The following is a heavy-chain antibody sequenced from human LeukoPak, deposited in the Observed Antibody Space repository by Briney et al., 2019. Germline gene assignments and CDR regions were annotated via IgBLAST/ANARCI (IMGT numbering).Heavy chain of an antibody. Sequence: GASVKVSCKASGYTFTDYYMHWVRQAPGQGFEWMGWINPSDGDTNYEQKFQGRVTMTRDTSISTAHMEVSRLRSDDTAVYYCARANFLYCSSTTCLFDYWGQGTLVTVSS. CDR3: ARANFLYCSSTTCLFDY. CDR2: INPSDGDT. CDR1: GYTFTDYY. J-gene: IGHJ4*02. V-gene: IGHV1-2*02. D-gene: IGHD2-2*01.